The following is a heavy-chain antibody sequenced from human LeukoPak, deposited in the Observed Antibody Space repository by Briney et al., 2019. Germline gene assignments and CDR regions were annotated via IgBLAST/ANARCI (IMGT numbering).Heavy chain of an antibody. Sequence: GGTLRLSCAASGFTFSNHGMNWVRQAPGKGLEWVSGIISSSRSTYYADSVRGRFTISRDNSRNTLYLQMNSLRAEDTAVYYCARAKPKNMVRGLIMRRESRYYFDYWGQGTLVTVSS. CDR3: ARAKPKNMVRGLIMRRESRYYFDY. CDR1: GFTFSNHG. J-gene: IGHJ4*02. CDR2: IISSSRST. V-gene: IGHV3-23*01. D-gene: IGHD3-10*01.